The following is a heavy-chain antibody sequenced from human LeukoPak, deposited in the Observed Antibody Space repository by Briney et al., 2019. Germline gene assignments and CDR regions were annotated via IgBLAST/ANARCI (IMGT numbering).Heavy chain of an antibody. CDR2: INHSGST. D-gene: IGHD2-21*02. CDR1: GVSFSGYY. V-gene: IGHV4-34*01. J-gene: IGHJ5*02. Sequence: PSETLSLTCAVYGVSFSGYYWSWIRQPPGKGLEWIGEINHSGSTNYNPSLKSRVTISVDTSKNQFSLKLSSVTAADTAVYYCARGPGDGGWFDPWGQGTLVTVSS. CDR3: ARGPGDGGWFDP.